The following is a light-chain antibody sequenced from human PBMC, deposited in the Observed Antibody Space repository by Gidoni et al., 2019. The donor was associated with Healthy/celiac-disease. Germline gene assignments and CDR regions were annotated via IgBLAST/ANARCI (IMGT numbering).Light chain of an antibody. CDR3: QQSYSTIT. CDR2: AAS. J-gene: IGKJ4*01. V-gene: IGKV1-39*01. CDR1: QSISSY. Sequence: DIQMTQSPSSLSASVGDRVTITCRASQSISSYLNWYQQKPGKAPKLLIYAASSLQSGVPARFSGSGYGTDFTLTISSLQPEDFATYYGQQSYSTITFGGGTKVEIK.